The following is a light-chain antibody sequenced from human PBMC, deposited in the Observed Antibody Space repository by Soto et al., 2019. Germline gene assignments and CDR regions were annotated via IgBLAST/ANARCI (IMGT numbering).Light chain of an antibody. Sequence: EIVMTQSPATLSVSPGERATLSCRASQSVSSNLAWYQQKPGQAPRLLIYGASTRATGIPARFSGSGYGTEFTLTISRSQSEYFAVYYCQQYNNWPRTFGQGTKVDIK. J-gene: IGKJ1*01. CDR2: GAS. CDR1: QSVSSN. V-gene: IGKV3-15*01. CDR3: QQYNNWPRT.